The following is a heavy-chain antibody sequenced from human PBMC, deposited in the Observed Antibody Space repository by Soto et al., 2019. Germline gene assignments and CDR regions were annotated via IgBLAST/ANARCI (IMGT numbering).Heavy chain of an antibody. D-gene: IGHD1-26*01. Sequence: QITLKESGPTLVKPTQTLTLTCTLSGFSLSTTTVGVGWIRQPPGKALEWLALIYWDDDRRYIPSLKNRLTINKDTPGAHMVLTITHMYPVDTSTYYCAELTPFHFKGYYFDYWGPGILVTVSS. CDR1: GFSLSTTTVG. CDR3: AELTPFHFKGYYFDY. J-gene: IGHJ4*02. CDR2: IYWDDDR. V-gene: IGHV2-5*02.